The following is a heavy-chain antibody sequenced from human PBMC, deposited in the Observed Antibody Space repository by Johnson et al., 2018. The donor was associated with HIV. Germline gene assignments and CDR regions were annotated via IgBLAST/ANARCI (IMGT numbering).Heavy chain of an antibody. CDR1: GFTFSDYY. J-gene: IGHJ3*02. Sequence: QMQLVESGGGLVKPGGSLRLSCAASGFTFSDYYMSWIRQAPGKGLEWVSGISWNSGSIGYADSVKGRFTISRDNAKNSLYVQMNSLRGGDTAVYYCARASYNRSSWTWDVFDIWGQGTMVTVSS. CDR2: ISWNSGSI. V-gene: IGHV3-11*04. D-gene: IGHD6-13*01. CDR3: ARASYNRSSWTWDVFDI.